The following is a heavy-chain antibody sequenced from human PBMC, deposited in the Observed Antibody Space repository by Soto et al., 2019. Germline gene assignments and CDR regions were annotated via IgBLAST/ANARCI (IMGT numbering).Heavy chain of an antibody. CDR2: IKSKTDGGTT. J-gene: IGHJ6*02. CDR1: GFTFSNAW. D-gene: IGHD6-13*01. V-gene: IGHV3-15*01. Sequence: GGSLRLSCAASGFTFSNAWMSWVRQAPGKGLEWVGRIKSKTDGGTTDYAAPVKGRFTISRDDSKNTLYLQMNSLKTEDTAVYYCTTDEAAAGTIYYYYGMDVWGQGTTVTGSS. CDR3: TTDEAAAGTIYYYYGMDV.